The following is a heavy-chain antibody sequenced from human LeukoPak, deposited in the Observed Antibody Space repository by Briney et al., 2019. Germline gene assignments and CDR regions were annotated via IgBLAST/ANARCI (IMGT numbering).Heavy chain of an antibody. J-gene: IGHJ4*02. Sequence: SETLSLTCTVSGGSIIRTGHYWGWIGQPPGKGLEWIGSIYDSGRTHYNPSLQSRVTISVGTSKNLFSLKLSSVTAADTAVFYCARHTASGLYYFDYWGQGTLVPCPQ. D-gene: IGHD3-10*01. V-gene: IGHV4-39*01. CDR2: IYDSGRT. CDR1: GGSIIRTGHY. CDR3: ARHTASGLYYFDY.